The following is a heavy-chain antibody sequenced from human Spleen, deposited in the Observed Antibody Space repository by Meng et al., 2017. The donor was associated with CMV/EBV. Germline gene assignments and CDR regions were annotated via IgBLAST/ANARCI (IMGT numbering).Heavy chain of an antibody. CDR2: IYYSGST. D-gene: IGHD3-10*01. V-gene: IGHV4-31*02. Sequence: FISSGGYYWSWIRQHPGKGLEWIGYIYYSGSTYYNPSLKSRVTISVDTSKNQFSLKLSSVTAADTAVYYCARDSGMNYYGSGSYTYWGQGTLVTVSS. CDR3: ARDSGMNYYGSGSYTY. J-gene: IGHJ4*02. CDR1: FISSGGYY.